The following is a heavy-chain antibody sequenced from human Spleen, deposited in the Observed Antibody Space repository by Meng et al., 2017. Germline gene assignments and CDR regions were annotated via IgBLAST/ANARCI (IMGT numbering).Heavy chain of an antibody. J-gene: IGHJ4*02. CDR1: GYTFTGYY. CDR2: INPNSGGT. CDR3: ARSSDYGSGSYPQYHFDY. D-gene: IGHD3-10*01. Sequence: ASVKVSCKASGYTFTGYYMHWVRQAPGQGLEWMGWINPNSGGTNYAQKFQGRVTMTRDTSISTAYMELSRLRSDDTAVYYCARSSDYGSGSYPQYHFDYWGQGTLVTVSS. V-gene: IGHV1-2*02.